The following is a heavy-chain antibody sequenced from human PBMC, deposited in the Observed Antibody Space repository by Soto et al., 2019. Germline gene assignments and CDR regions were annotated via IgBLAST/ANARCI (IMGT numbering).Heavy chain of an antibody. D-gene: IGHD6-13*01. CDR2: IYPGDSDT. CDR1: GYSFTSYW. V-gene: IGHV5-51*01. Sequence: GESLKISCKGSGYSFTSYWIGWVRQMPGKGLEWMGIIYPGDSDTRYSPSFQGQVTISADKSISTAYLQWSSLKASDTAMYYCARPAYIAAAGSTAHYYGMDVWGQGTTVTVS. J-gene: IGHJ6*02. CDR3: ARPAYIAAAGSTAHYYGMDV.